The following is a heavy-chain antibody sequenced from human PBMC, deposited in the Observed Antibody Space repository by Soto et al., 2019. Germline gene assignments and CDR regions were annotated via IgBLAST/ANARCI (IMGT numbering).Heavy chain of an antibody. CDR3: ARPIGSDWFDP. Sequence: PGGSLRLSCAASGFTFSSYAMHWVRQAPGKGLEWVAVISYDGSNKYYADSVKGRFTISRDNSKNTLYLQMNSLRAEDTAVYYCARPIGSDWFDPCGQGTLVTVSS. J-gene: IGHJ5*02. CDR2: ISYDGSNK. D-gene: IGHD3-10*01. V-gene: IGHV3-30-3*01. CDR1: GFTFSSYA.